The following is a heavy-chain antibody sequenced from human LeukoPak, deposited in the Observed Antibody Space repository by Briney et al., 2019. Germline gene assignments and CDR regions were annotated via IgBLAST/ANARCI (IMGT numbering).Heavy chain of an antibody. CDR1: GFAFSSYW. CDR2: IKHDGNEK. CDR3: VKGGWIHILDS. J-gene: IGHJ4*02. V-gene: IGHV3-7*01. D-gene: IGHD5-18*01. Sequence: GGSLRLSCIASGFAFSSYWMTWVRQAPGKGLEWVANIKHDGNEKYYVDSVVGRLTISRDNAKNSLFLQMNNVRVEDMAVYYCVKGGWIHILDSWGQGTLVTVSS.